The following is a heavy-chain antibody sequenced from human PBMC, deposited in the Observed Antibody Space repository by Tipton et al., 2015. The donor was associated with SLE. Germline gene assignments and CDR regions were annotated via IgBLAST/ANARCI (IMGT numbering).Heavy chain of an antibody. CDR3: ARALGDYGFYYGMVA. CDR2: ISYDGGNK. J-gene: IGHJ6*02. D-gene: IGHD4-17*01. Sequence: SLRLSCAASGFTFSTYAMHWVRQAPGKGLEWVAVISYDGGNKYYADSVKGRFTISRDNSKNTLYLQMNSLRAEDTAVYYCARALGDYGFYYGMVAWGQGTPVTVSS. V-gene: IGHV3-30*04. CDR1: GFTFSTYA.